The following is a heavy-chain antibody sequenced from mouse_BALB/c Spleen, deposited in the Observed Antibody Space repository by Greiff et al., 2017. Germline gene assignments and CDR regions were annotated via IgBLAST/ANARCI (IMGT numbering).Heavy chain of an antibody. CDR2: IDPANGNT. V-gene: IGHV14-3*02. Sequence: EVQLQQSGAELVKPGASVKLSCTASGFNIKDTYMHWVKQRPEQGLEWIGRIDPANGNTKYDPNFQGKATITADTSSNTAYLQLSSLTSEDTAVYCCASLLRLLDYWGQGTTLTVSS. CDR1: GFNIKDTY. CDR3: ASLLRLLDY. D-gene: IGHD1-2*01. J-gene: IGHJ2*01.